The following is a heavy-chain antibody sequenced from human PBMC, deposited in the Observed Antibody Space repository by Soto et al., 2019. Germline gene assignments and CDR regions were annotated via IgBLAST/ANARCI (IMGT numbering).Heavy chain of an antibody. CDR1: GDSVSSNSAA. Sequence: QVQLQQSGPGLVKPSQTLSLTCAISGDSVSSNSAAWNWISQSPSRGLEWLGRTYYRSKWYNDYAVSVKSRITINPDTSKNQFSLQLNSVTPEDTAVYYCASEYRSSSPISDYYYGMDVWGQGTTVTVSS. J-gene: IGHJ6*02. CDR3: ASEYRSSSPISDYYYGMDV. V-gene: IGHV6-1*01. D-gene: IGHD6-6*01. CDR2: TYYRSKWYN.